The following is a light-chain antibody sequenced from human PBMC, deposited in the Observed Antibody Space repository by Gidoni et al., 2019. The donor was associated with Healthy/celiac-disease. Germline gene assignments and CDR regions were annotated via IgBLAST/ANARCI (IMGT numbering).Light chain of an antibody. V-gene: IGKV1-33*01. J-gene: IGKJ4*01. CDR2: DAS. CDR3: QQYDSLPLT. Sequence: DIQMPQSPSSLSASVGDRVTITCQASQDISNYLNWYQQKPGKAPKLLIYDASSLETGVPARFSGSGSGTDFSFTISSLQPEDIATYYCQQYDSLPLTFXGXTKVEIE. CDR1: QDISNY.